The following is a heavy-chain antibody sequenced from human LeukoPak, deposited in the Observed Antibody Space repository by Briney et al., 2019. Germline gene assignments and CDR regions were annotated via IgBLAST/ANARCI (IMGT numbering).Heavy chain of an antibody. V-gene: IGHV3-53*01. CDR3: AREGYSSSWYYFDY. Sequence: GGSLRLSCAASGFTVSSNYMSWVRQAPEKGLEWVSVIYSGGSTYYADSVKDRFTISRDNSKNTLYLQMNSLRAEDTAVYYCAREGYSSSWYYFDYWGQGTLVTVSS. CDR1: GFTVSSNY. CDR2: IYSGGST. D-gene: IGHD6-13*01. J-gene: IGHJ4*02.